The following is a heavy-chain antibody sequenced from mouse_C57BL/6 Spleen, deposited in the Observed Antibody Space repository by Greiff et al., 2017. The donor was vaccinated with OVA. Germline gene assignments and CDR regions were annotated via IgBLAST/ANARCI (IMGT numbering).Heavy chain of an antibody. J-gene: IGHJ3*01. CDR1: GYTFTSYW. Sequence: QVHVKQPGAELVKPGASVKMSCKASGYTFTSYWITWVKQRPGQGLEWIGDIYPGSGSTNYNEKFKSKATLTVDTSSSTAYMQLSSLTSEDSAVYYCAIIFPAYWGQGTLVTVSA. V-gene: IGHV1-55*01. CDR2: IYPGSGST. CDR3: AIIFPAY.